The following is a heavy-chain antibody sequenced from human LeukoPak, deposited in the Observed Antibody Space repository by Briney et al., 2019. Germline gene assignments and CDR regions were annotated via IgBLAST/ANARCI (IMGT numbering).Heavy chain of an antibody. CDR2: KYYSGSA. V-gene: IGHV4-31*03. D-gene: IGHD2-2*01. CDR3: ATPCCCSISCLDVVNV. CDR1: CVSVSEDRDY. Sequence: TLSLTCNVSCVSVSEDRDYWTWIRQHPGKGLEWIGYKYYSGSAKYNPSLKSRLTISIDTSKNQFSLQLSSVTAADTATYYCATPCCCSISCLDVVNVWGQGTRVTVSS. J-gene: IGHJ3*01.